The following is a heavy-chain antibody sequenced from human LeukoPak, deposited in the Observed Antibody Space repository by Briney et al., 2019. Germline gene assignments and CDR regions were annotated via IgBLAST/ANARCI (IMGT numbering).Heavy chain of an antibody. CDR2: ISTSSRNI. CDR1: GFTFSSYG. J-gene: IGHJ6*03. V-gene: IGHV3-21*01. Sequence: PGRSLRLSCAASGFTFSSYGMHWVRQAPGKGLEWVSCISTSSRNIFQADSVKGRFTISRDNAKNSLYLQMNSLKAEDTAVYYCARVTVTTFSPTDYMDVWGKGTTVTISS. D-gene: IGHD4-17*01. CDR3: ARVTVTTFSPTDYMDV.